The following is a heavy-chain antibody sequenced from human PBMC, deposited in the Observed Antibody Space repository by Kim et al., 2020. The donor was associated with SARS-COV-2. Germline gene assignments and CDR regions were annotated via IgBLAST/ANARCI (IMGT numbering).Heavy chain of an antibody. D-gene: IGHD2-15*01. CDR2: ISWNGDNI. Sequence: GGSLRLSCAGPGFTFGDYAMDWVRQVPGKGLEWVSGISWNGDNIGYADSVKGRFTISRDNAKNSLYLQMNSLRAEDTALYYCAKGLSGGSGTNALDVWGQGTTVTVSS. J-gene: IGHJ6*02. V-gene: IGHV3-9*01. CDR1: GFTFGDYA. CDR3: AKGLSGGSGTNALDV.